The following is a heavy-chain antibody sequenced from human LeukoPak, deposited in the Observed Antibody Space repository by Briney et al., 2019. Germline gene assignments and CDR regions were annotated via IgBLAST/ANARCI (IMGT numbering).Heavy chain of an antibody. V-gene: IGHV4-39*01. Sequence: SETLSLTCTVSGXSISSSSYYWGWIRQPPGKGLEWIGSIYYSGSTYYNPSLKSRVTISVDTSKNQFSLKLSSVTAADTAVYYCARQERTMSEAFDIWGQGTMVTVSS. J-gene: IGHJ3*02. CDR1: GXSISSSSYY. D-gene: IGHD5-24*01. CDR2: IYYSGST. CDR3: ARQERTMSEAFDI.